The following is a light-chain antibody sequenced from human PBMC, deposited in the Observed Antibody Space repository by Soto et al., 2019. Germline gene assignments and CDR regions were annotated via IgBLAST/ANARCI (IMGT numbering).Light chain of an antibody. CDR2: GNS. CDR3: QSYDSSLSTYV. V-gene: IGLV1-40*01. J-gene: IGLJ1*01. CDR1: SSNIGAGYD. Sequence: QSVLTQPPSVSGAPGQRVTISCTGSSSNIGAGYDVHWYQQFPGAAPKLLIFGNSDRPSGVPDRFSGSKSGTSASLAITGLXAEDEADYFCQSYDSSLSTYVFGTGTKVTVL.